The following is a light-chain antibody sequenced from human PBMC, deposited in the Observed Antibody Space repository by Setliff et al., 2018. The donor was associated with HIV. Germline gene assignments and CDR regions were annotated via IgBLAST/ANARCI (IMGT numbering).Light chain of an antibody. CDR3: SSYKIKNTYV. V-gene: IGLV2-14*01. CDR2: EVR. J-gene: IGLJ1*01. Sequence: QSVLTQPASVSGSHGQLITISCSGTDRDIGGYTYVSWYQQHPGKAPKIILCEVRMRPSGVSNRFSVSTSATTASLTISGLQAEDEADYYCSSYKIKNTYVFGTGTKVTVL. CDR1: DRDIGGYTY.